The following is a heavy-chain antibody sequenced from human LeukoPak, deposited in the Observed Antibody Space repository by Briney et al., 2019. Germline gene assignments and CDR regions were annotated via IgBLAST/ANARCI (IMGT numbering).Heavy chain of an antibody. CDR3: AKDLTSGWGRFDY. CDR1: GFTFTSYV. Sequence: AGGSLTLSCAASGFTFTSYVVSWVRQAPGKGLEWVPSISGGGGTTYDADSVRGRLTISRDNSKNTLYLQMNSLRAEDTAVYYCAKDLTSGWGRFDYWGQGTLVTVSS. D-gene: IGHD6-19*01. V-gene: IGHV3-23*01. J-gene: IGHJ4*02. CDR2: ISGGGGTT.